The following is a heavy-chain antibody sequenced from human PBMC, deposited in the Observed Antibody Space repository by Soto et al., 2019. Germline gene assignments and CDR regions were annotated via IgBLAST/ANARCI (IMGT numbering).Heavy chain of an antibody. CDR1: EGTFSSYA. Sequence: GASVKVSCKASEGTFSSYAISWVRQAPGQGREWMGGIIPIFRTANYAQKFQGRVTITADKSTSTAYMELSSLRSEDTAVYYCARATDIVVVVAGTGYYYYGMDVWGQGTTVTVSS. V-gene: IGHV1-69*06. CDR3: ARATDIVVVVAGTGYYYYGMDV. D-gene: IGHD2-15*01. J-gene: IGHJ6*02. CDR2: IIPIFRTA.